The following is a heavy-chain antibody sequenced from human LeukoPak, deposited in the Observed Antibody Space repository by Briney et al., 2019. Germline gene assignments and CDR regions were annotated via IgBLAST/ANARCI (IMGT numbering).Heavy chain of an antibody. J-gene: IGHJ6*03. V-gene: IGHV5-51*01. CDR2: IYPGDSDT. Sequence: GESLKISCKGSGYSFTNYWIGWVRQMPGKGLEWMGIIYPGDSDTRYSPSFQGQVTISADKSISTAYLQWSSLKASDTAMYYCARHGRFRATLLYYYYYMDVWGKGTTVTVSS. CDR3: ARHGRFRATLLYYYYYMDV. CDR1: GYSFTNYW. D-gene: IGHD1-26*01.